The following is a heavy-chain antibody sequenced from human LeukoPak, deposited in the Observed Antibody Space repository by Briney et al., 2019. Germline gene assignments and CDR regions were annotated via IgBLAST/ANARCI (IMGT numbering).Heavy chain of an antibody. Sequence: PESSLRLSCAASGFTFSSNVMHWVRQAPGKGLEWVALIWYDGSIKYYADSVKGRFTISRDNSKSTLYLQMSSLRAEDTAVYYCAKEDLLSGSGIDYWGQGTLVTVSS. CDR3: AKEDLLSGSGIDY. D-gene: IGHD3-3*01. CDR2: IWYDGSIK. CDR1: GFTFSSNV. J-gene: IGHJ4*02. V-gene: IGHV3-33*06.